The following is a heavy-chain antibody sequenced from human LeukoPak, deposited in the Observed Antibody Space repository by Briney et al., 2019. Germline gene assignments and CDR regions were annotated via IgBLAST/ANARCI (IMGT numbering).Heavy chain of an antibody. CDR3: AGGPGSHLH. Sequence: SQTLSLTCAISGDSVSSNSGAWNWIRQSPSRGLEWLGRTYYRSKWYNGYAVSVKSRITINPDTSKNQFSLHLNSVTPEDTAVYYCAGGPGSHLHWGQGILVTVSS. V-gene: IGHV6-1*01. CDR1: GDSVSSNSGA. J-gene: IGHJ4*02. CDR2: TYYRSKWYN.